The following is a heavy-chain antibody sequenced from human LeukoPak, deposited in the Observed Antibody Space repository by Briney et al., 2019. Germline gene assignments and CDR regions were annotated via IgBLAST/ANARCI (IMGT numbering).Heavy chain of an antibody. CDR2: INHSGST. CDR3: ARGLHSGHVDY. CDR1: GGSFSGYY. Sequence: SETLSLTCAVYGGSFSGYYWSWIRQPPGKGLEWIGEINHSGSTNYNPSLKSRVTISVDTSKNQFSLKLSSVTAADTAVYYCARGLHSGHVDYWGQGTLVTVSS. D-gene: IGHD5-12*01. V-gene: IGHV4-34*01. J-gene: IGHJ4*02.